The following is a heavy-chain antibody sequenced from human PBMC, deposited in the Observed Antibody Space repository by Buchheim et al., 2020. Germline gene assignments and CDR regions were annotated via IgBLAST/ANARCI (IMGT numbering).Heavy chain of an antibody. J-gene: IGHJ4*02. CDR3: ARGVRGYCSGGSCSYFDY. Sequence: QVQLQESGPGLVKPSQTLSLTCTVSGGSISSGDYYWSWIRQPPGKGLEWIGYIYYSGSTYYNPSLTSRVTISVDTSKNPFSLKLSSVTAADTAVYYCARGVRGYCSGGSCSYFDYWGQGTL. D-gene: IGHD2-15*01. V-gene: IGHV4-30-4*01. CDR2: IYYSGST. CDR1: GGSISSGDYY.